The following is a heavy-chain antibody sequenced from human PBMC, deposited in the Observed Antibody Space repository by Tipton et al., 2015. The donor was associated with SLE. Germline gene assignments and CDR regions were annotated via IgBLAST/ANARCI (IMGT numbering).Heavy chain of an antibody. CDR3: ARTNRLPYRVYFDS. J-gene: IGHJ4*02. CDR2: IYYSGST. V-gene: IGHV4-61*01. D-gene: IGHD1-14*01. Sequence: TLSLTCTVSGGPISHSSYYWSWIRQPPGRGLEWIGYIYYSGSTNYNPSLKSRVTISVDTSKNQFSLKLSSVTAADTAVYYCARTNRLPYRVYFDSWGQGTLVTVSS. CDR1: GGPISHSSYY.